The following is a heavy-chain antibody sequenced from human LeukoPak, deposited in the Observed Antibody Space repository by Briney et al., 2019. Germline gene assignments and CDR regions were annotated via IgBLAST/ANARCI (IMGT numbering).Heavy chain of an antibody. CDR1: GFTFSSYA. J-gene: IGHJ6*02. CDR3: ARVSKVYYYYGMDV. V-gene: IGHV3-23*01. Sequence: GGSLRLSCAASGFTFSSYAMSWVRQAPGKGLEWVSAISGSGGSTYYADSVKGRFTISRDNAKNSLYLQMNSLRAEDTAVYYCARVSKVYYYYGMDVWGQGTTVTVSS. D-gene: IGHD2-2*01. CDR2: ISGSGGST.